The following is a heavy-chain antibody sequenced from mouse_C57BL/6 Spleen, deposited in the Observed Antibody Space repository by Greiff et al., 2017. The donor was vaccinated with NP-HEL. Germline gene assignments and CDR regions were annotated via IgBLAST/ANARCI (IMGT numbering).Heavy chain of an antibody. Sequence: VQLQQPGAELVRPGSSVKLSCKASGYTFTSYWMHWVKQRPIQGLEWIGNIDPSDSETHYNQKFKDKATLTVDKSSSTAYMQLSSLTSEDSAVYYCAAFYGSSPYWYFDVWGTGATVTVSS. CDR2: IDPSDSET. CDR1: GYTFTSYW. J-gene: IGHJ1*03. CDR3: AAFYGSSPYWYFDV. D-gene: IGHD1-1*01. V-gene: IGHV1-52*01.